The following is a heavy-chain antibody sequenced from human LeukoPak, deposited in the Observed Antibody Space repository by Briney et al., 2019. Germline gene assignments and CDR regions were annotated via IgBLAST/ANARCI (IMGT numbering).Heavy chain of an antibody. D-gene: IGHD6-6*01. CDR2: IFPDDSDT. V-gene: IGHV5-51*01. J-gene: IGHJ4*02. Sequence: GESLKISCEASGYTFINYWIAWVRQMPGKGLEWMGIIFPDDSDTRYNPSFQGQVTISADKSSNTAYLQWSSLTAPDTAMYYCARREYSSSSFYFDNWGQGTLVTVSS. CDR1: GYTFINYW. CDR3: ARREYSSSSFYFDN.